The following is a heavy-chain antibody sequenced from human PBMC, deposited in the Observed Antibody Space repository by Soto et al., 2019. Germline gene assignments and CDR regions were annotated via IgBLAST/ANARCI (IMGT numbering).Heavy chain of an antibody. CDR2: IWYDGSNK. J-gene: IGHJ6*02. CDR3: ARERVSGSYYIISPYYYYYGMDV. V-gene: IGHV3-33*01. CDR1: GFTFSSYG. D-gene: IGHD3-10*01. Sequence: PGGSLRLSCAASGFTFSSYGMHWVRQAPGKGLEWVAVIWYDGSNKYYADSVKGRFTISRDNSKNTLYLQMNSLRAEDTAVYYCARERVSGSYYIISPYYYYYGMDVWRQGTRGTVSS.